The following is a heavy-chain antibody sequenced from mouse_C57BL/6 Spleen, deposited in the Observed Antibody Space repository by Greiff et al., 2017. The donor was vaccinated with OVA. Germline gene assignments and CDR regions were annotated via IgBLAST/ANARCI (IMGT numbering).Heavy chain of an antibody. J-gene: IGHJ3*01. V-gene: IGHV1-74*01. Sequence: QVQLKESGAELVKPGASVKVSCKASGYTFTSYWMHWVKQRPGQGLEWIGRIHPSDSDTNYNQKFKGKATLTVDKSSSTAYMQLSSLTSEDSAVYYCVGDWDLFAYWGQGTLVTVSA. CDR2: IHPSDSDT. CDR3: VGDWDLFAY. D-gene: IGHD4-1*01. CDR1: GYTFTSYW.